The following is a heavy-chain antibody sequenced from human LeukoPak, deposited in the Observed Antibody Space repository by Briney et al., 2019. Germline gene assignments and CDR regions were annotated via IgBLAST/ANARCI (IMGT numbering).Heavy chain of an antibody. CDR2: IYYSGST. V-gene: IGHV4-31*03. D-gene: IGHD6-13*01. CDR1: GGSISSGGYY. CDR3: ARELTHSSSREDAFDI. Sequence: SQTLSLTCTVSGGSISSGGYYWSWNRQHPGKGLEWIGYIYYSGSTYYNPSLKSRVTISVDTSKNQFSLKLSSVTAADTAVYYCARELTHSSSREDAFDIWGQGTMVTVSS. J-gene: IGHJ3*02.